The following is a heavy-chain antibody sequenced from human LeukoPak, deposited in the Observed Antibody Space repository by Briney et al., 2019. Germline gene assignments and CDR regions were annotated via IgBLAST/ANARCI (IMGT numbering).Heavy chain of an antibody. Sequence: SETLSLTCTVSGGSISSGGYYWSWIRQHPGKGLEWIGYIYYSGSTYYNPSLKSRVTISVDTSKNQFSLKLSSVTAADTAVYYCARDSSGLWFDPWGQGTLVTVSS. D-gene: IGHD3-22*01. J-gene: IGHJ5*02. V-gene: IGHV4-31*03. CDR3: ARDSSGLWFDP. CDR1: GGSISSGGYY. CDR2: IYYSGST.